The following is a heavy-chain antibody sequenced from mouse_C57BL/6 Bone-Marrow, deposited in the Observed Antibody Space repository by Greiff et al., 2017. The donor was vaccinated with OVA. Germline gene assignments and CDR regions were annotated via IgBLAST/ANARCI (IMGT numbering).Heavy chain of an antibody. CDR3: ARGGLRQSYWYFDV. J-gene: IGHJ1*03. V-gene: IGHV1-39*01. CDR1: GYSFTDYN. D-gene: IGHD2-4*01. Sequence: EVKLVESGPELVKPGASVKISCKASGYSFTDYNMNWVKQSNGKSLEWIGVINPNYGTTSYNQKFKGKATLTVDQSSSTAYMQLNSLTSEDSAVYYCARGGLRQSYWYFDVWGTGTTVTVSS. CDR2: INPNYGTT.